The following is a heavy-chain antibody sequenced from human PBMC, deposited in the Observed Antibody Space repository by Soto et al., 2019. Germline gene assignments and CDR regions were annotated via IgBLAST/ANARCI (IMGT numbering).Heavy chain of an antibody. J-gene: IGHJ4*02. CDR1: GFTFNGYA. Sequence: GGSLGLCGASSGFTFNGYARSWVRKPPGKGLEGVSAISGSGGSTYYADSVKGRFTISRDNSKNTLYLQMNSLRAEDTAVYYCAKDLACSSTSCYEIVGWFDYWGQGTLDTVSS. D-gene: IGHD2-2*01. V-gene: IGHV3-23*01. CDR2: ISGSGGST. CDR3: AKDLACSSTSCYEIVGWFDY.